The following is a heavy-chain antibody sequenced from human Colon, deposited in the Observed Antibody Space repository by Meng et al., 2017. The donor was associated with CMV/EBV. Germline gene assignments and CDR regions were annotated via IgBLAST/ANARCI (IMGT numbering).Heavy chain of an antibody. Sequence: AWGFTCSERYMDWVRQGPGKGLEWVGRIRNRADGSTAEYAASVKGRFTISRDDSKSSLYLQMNSLKTEDTAVYYCARPGYSSAWPDYWGQGILVTVSS. CDR1: GFTCSERY. CDR2: IRNRADGSTA. V-gene: IGHV3-72*01. J-gene: IGHJ4*02. CDR3: ARPGYSSAWPDY. D-gene: IGHD6-19*01.